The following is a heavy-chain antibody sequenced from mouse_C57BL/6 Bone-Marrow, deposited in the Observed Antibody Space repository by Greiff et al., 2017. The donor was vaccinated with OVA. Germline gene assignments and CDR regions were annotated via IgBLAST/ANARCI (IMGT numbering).Heavy chain of an antibody. CDR3: ARGGTSPFAY. CDR1: GYSFTGYY. Sequence: VQLKESGPELVKPGASVKISCKASGYSFTGYYMNWVKQSPEKSLEWIGEINPSTGGTTYNQKFKAKATLTVDKSSSTAYMQLKSLTSEDSAVYYCARGGTSPFAYWGQGPLVTVSA. V-gene: IGHV1-42*01. CDR2: INPSTGGT. D-gene: IGHD4-1*01. J-gene: IGHJ3*01.